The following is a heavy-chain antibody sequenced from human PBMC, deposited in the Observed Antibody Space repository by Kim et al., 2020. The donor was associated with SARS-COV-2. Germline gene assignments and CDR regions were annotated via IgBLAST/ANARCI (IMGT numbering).Heavy chain of an antibody. Sequence: GGSLRLSCAASGFTFNSHAMHWVRQAPGKGLEWVSTISDTGGSTYYADSLKGRFTISRDNSRNTLYLQMNSLRTVDTAVYYCAKEGILGSAVASDFDLWGRGTLVTVSS. CDR1: GFTFNSHA. D-gene: IGHD2-2*01. V-gene: IGHV3-23*01. CDR3: AKEGILGSAVASDFDL. CDR2: ISDTGGST. J-gene: IGHJ2*01.